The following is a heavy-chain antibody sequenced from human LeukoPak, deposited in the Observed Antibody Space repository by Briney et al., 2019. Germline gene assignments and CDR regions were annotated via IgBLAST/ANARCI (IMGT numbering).Heavy chain of an antibody. CDR3: ASSLGYYDSSGYYWDSLVGFDY. V-gene: IGHV1-69*13. CDR2: IIPIFGTA. CDR1: GGTFSSYA. D-gene: IGHD3-22*01. Sequence: GASVKVSCTASGGTFSSYAISWVRQAPGQGLEWMGGIIPIFGTANYAQKFQGRVTITADESTSTAYMELSSLRSEDTAVYYCASSLGYYDSSGYYWDSLVGFDYWGQGTLVTVSS. J-gene: IGHJ4*02.